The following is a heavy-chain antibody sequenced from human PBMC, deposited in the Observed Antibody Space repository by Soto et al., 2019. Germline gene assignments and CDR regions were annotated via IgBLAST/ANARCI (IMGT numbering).Heavy chain of an antibody. V-gene: IGHV3-23*01. CDR2: ISGSGANT. D-gene: IGHD5-18*01. Sequence: EVQLLESGGGLVQPGGSLRLSCAASGFTFSSYAMSWVRQAPGKGLEWVSAISGSGANTYYADSVEGRFTISRDNSKNTLYLQMNSLRAEDSAMYYCVRERSGYSYADSWGQGTLVTVSS. CDR3: VRERSGYSYADS. J-gene: IGHJ4*02. CDR1: GFTFSSYA.